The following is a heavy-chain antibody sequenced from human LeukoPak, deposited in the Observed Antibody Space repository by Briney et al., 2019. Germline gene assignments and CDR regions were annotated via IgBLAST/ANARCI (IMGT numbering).Heavy chain of an antibody. D-gene: IGHD6-6*01. CDR3: ASPSIMSIAVHDAFDI. CDR2: INPNSGGT. Sequence: GASVKVSCKASGYTFTGYYMHWVRQAPGQGLEWMGWINPNSGGTNYAQKFQGRVTMTRDTSISTAYMGLSRLRSDDTAVYYCASPSIMSIAVHDAFDIWGQGTMVTVSS. CDR1: GYTFTGYY. J-gene: IGHJ3*02. V-gene: IGHV1-2*02.